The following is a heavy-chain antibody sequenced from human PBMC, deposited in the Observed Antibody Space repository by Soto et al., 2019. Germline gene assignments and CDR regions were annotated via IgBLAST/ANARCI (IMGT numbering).Heavy chain of an antibody. Sequence: GWSLRLSCAASGFTFRSFTMNLVRQAPGKGLEWVSTISSNSAYIYYTDALRGRFTISRDNAKNSLHLQMNSLRAEDTAVYYCTRDASRDSSARGWFDPWGPGTMVTVS. J-gene: IGHJ5*02. CDR2: ISSNSAYI. V-gene: IGHV3-21*01. CDR3: TRDASRDSSARGWFDP. D-gene: IGHD6-13*01. CDR1: GFTFRSFT.